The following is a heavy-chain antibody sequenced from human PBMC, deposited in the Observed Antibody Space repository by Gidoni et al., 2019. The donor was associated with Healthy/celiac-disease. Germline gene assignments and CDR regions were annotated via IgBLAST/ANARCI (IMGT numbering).Heavy chain of an antibody. J-gene: IGHJ3*02. CDR2: MSGSGGST. V-gene: IGHV3-23*01. Sequence: EVQLLESGGGLVQPGGSLRLSCAASGFTFSSYAMSWVRQAPGKGLEWVSAMSGSGGSTYYADSVKGRFTISRDNSKNTLYLQMNSLRAEDTAVYYCAKDRYDSSGYYGDAFDIWGQGTMVTVSS. CDR1: GFTFSSYA. D-gene: IGHD3-22*01. CDR3: AKDRYDSSGYYGDAFDI.